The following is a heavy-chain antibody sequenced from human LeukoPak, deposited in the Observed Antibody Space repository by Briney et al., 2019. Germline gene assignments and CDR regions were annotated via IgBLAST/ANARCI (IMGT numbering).Heavy chain of an antibody. J-gene: IGHJ4*02. CDR3: VRFSPRDPLDY. V-gene: IGHV1-2*02. Sequence: ASVKVSCKASGYTFTSYDINWVRQATGQGLEWMGWINPNSGGTNYAQKFQGRATMTRDTSISTAYMELSRLRSDDTAVYYCVRFSPRDPLDYWGQGTLVTVSS. D-gene: IGHD3-3*01. CDR2: INPNSGGT. CDR1: GYTFTSYD.